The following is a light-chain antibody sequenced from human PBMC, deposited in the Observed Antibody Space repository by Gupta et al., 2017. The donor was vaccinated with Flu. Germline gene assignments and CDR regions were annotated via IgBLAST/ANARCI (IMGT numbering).Light chain of an antibody. V-gene: IGLV2-14*01. J-gene: IGLJ2*01. CDR1: SSDVGGYNY. Sequence: QSALTQPASVSGPPGQSITISCPGTSSDVGGYNYVSWYQQHPGKAPKLMIYEVSNRPSGVSNRFSGSKSGNTASLTISGLQTEDEADYYCSSYTSSSTQIFGGGTKVTVL. CDR2: EVS. CDR3: SSYTSSSTQI.